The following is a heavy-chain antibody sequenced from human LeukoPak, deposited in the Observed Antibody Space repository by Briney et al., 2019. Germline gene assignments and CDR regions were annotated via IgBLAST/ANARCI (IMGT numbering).Heavy chain of an antibody. Sequence: GGSLSLSYAASGFTLRSYRLNGVRQAAPKGVEWVSYIRSSTTTKYYADSVKGRFTISRDNAKNSLYLQMNSLRDEDTAVYYCVSSQPGRLFDYWGQGTLVTVSS. CDR1: GFTLRSYR. CDR2: IRSSTTTK. CDR3: VSSQPGRLFDY. D-gene: IGHD1-1*01. J-gene: IGHJ4*02. V-gene: IGHV3-48*02.